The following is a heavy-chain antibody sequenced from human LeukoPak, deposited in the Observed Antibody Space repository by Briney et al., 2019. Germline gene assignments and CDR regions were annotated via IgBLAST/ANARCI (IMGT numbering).Heavy chain of an antibody. V-gene: IGHV4-61*02. J-gene: IGHJ4*02. Sequence: SQTLSLTCTVSGGSISSGSYYWSWIRQPAGKGLEWIGRIYTSGSTNYNPSLKSRVTISVDTSKNQFSLKLSSVTAADTAVYYCAGSWNDGVYFDYWGQGTLVTVSS. CDR2: IYTSGST. D-gene: IGHD1-1*01. CDR3: AGSWNDGVYFDY. CDR1: GGSISSGSYY.